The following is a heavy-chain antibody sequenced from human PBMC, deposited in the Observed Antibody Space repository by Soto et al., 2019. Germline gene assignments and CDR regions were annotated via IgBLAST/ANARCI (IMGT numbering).Heavy chain of an antibody. CDR3: AAVYYYDSSGIDY. D-gene: IGHD3-22*01. J-gene: IGHJ4*02. CDR2: IVVGSGNT. Sequence: SVKVSCKASGFTFTSSAVQWVRQARGQRLEWIGWIVVGSGNTNYAQKFQERVTITRDMSTSTAYMELSSLRSEDTAVYYCAAVYYYDSSGIDYWGQGTPVTVSS. V-gene: IGHV1-58*01. CDR1: GFTFTSSA.